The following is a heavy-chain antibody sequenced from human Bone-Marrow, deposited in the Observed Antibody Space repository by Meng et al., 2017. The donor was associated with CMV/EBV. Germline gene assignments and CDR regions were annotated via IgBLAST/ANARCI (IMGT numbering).Heavy chain of an antibody. D-gene: IGHD6-13*01. V-gene: IGHV4-34*01. CDR2: INHSGST. J-gene: IGHJ5*02. CDR1: GGYFSGYY. CDR3: ARGFYSSSWHYWFDP. Sequence: VYGGYFSGYYWSWIRQTPGKGLEWIGEINHSGSTNYNPSLKSRVTISVDTSKNQFSLKLSSVTAADTAVYYCARGFYSSSWHYWFDPWGQGTLVTVSS.